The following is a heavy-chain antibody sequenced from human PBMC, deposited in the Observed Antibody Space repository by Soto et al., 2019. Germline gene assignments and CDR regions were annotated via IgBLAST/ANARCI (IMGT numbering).Heavy chain of an antibody. CDR1: GFTFSNYA. CDR3: ARAGLGVPGDYWDY. V-gene: IGHV3-23*01. D-gene: IGHD3-22*01. CDR2: ISGSGSGT. J-gene: IGHJ4*02. Sequence: PGGSLRLSCAGSGFTFSNYAINWVRQAPGKGLEWVAAISGSGSGTYRADWAKGRFTISRDNSKNTVYLQMNSLRAEDTALYYCARAGLGVPGDYWDYWGQGTRVTVSS.